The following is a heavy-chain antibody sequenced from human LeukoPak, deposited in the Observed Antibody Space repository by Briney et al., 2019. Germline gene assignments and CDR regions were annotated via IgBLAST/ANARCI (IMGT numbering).Heavy chain of an antibody. CDR1: GDSISSYY. J-gene: IGHJ4*02. V-gene: IGHV4-59*08. CDR2: IHHTGGT. CDR3: ARQKTYYSPFDY. Sequence: PSGTLSLTCTVSGDSISSYYWSWVRQPPGKELEWIGQIHHTGGTNYNPSLKSRVTMSIDTPVNQFSLKVTSVTAADTAVYYCARQKTYYSPFDYWGQGTPVSVSS. D-gene: IGHD3-10*01.